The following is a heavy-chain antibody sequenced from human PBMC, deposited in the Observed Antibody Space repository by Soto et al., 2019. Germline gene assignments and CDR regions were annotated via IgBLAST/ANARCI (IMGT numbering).Heavy chain of an antibody. V-gene: IGHV4-31*03. CDR3: ARDGGYGSGSYRFDY. J-gene: IGHJ4*02. CDR1: GGSINSGGYY. CDR2: IYYSGST. Sequence: QVQLQESGPGLVKPAQTLSLTCTVSGGSINSGGYYWSWIRQHPGVGLEWIGYIYYSGSTNYNPSLKSRLTISVDTSKNHFALELSSVTAADTAVYYCARDGGYGSGSYRFDYWGQGTLFTVSS. D-gene: IGHD3-10*01.